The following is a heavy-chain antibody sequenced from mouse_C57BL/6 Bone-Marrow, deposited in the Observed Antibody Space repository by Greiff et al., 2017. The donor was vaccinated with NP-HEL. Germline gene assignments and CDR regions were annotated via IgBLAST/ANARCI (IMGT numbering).Heavy chain of an antibody. CDR2: IDPSDSYT. V-gene: IGHV1-69*01. Sequence: QVQLQQPGAELVMPGASVKLSCKASGYTFTSYWMHWVKQRPGQGLEWIGEIDPSDSYTNYNQKFKGKSTLTVDKSSSTAYTQLSSLTSEDSAVYYCARYYYGSSLDYWGQGTTLTVSS. CDR3: ARYYYGSSLDY. CDR1: GYTFTSYW. J-gene: IGHJ2*01. D-gene: IGHD1-1*01.